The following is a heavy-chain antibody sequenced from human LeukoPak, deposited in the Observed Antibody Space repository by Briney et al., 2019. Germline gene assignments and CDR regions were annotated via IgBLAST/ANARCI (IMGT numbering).Heavy chain of an antibody. CDR3: ARDTDGSLDY. CDR2: IRFDGSKT. D-gene: IGHD1-26*01. CDR1: GFDLSRNG. J-gene: IGHJ4*02. Sequence: GGSLRLSCEASGFDLSRNGMHWVRQAPGKGLEWVSFIRFDGSKTFYGEFVRGRFTISRDNSKNTLYLQLNSLRADDTAVYYCARDTDGSLDYWGQGILVTVAS. V-gene: IGHV3-30*02.